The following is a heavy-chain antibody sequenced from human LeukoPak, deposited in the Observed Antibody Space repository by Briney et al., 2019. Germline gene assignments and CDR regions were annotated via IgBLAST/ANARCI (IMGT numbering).Heavy chain of an antibody. V-gene: IGHV3-21*01. J-gene: IGHJ4*02. Sequence: GGSLRLSCAASGFTFSSYSMNWVRQAPGKGLEWVSSISSSSSYIYYADSVKGRFTISRDNAKNSLYLQMNSLRAEDTAVYYCASTAPPRYCSSTSCPLFGFDYWGQGTLVTVSS. CDR1: GFTFSSYS. CDR3: ASTAPPRYCSSTSCPLFGFDY. D-gene: IGHD2-2*01. CDR2: ISSSSSYI.